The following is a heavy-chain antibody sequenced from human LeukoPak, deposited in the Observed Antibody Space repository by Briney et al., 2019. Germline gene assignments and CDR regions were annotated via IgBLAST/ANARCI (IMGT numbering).Heavy chain of an antibody. J-gene: IGHJ4*02. CDR2: ISYDGSNK. D-gene: IGHD6-19*01. CDR3: AKGQWLVLFPDY. V-gene: IGHV3-30*18. CDR1: GFTFSSYG. Sequence: GRSLRLSCAASGFTFSSYGMHWVCQAPGKGLEWVAVISYDGSNKYYADSVKGRFTISRDNSKNTLYLQMNSLRAEDTAVYYCAKGQWLVLFPDYWGQGTLVTVSS.